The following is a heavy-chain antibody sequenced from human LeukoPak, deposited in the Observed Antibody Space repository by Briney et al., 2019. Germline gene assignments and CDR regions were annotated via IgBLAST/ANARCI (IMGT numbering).Heavy chain of an antibody. CDR1: GFTFSSYW. CDR2: INSDGSST. Sequence: GGSLRLSCAASGFTFSSYWMRWVRQAPGKELVWVSRINSDGSSTSYADSVKGRFTISRDNAKNTLYLQMNSLRAEDTAVYYCARRSSDGAFDIWGQGTMVTVSS. V-gene: IGHV3-74*01. J-gene: IGHJ3*02. D-gene: IGHD5-24*01. CDR3: ARRSSDGAFDI.